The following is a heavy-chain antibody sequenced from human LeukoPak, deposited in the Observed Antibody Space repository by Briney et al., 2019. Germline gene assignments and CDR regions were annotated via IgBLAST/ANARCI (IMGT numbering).Heavy chain of an antibody. CDR1: GNTFNSYG. CDR3: AIAVGTNYFDE. J-gene: IGHJ4*02. D-gene: IGHD6-13*01. Sequence: ASVKVPCKASGNTFNSYGLNWVRQAPGQGLEWMGWINAHNGDTHYAQKVQGRVSMTTDTSTSTVYMELRSLRSDDTAVYYCAIAVGTNYFDEWGQGTLVTVSS. CDR2: INAHNGDT. V-gene: IGHV1-18*01.